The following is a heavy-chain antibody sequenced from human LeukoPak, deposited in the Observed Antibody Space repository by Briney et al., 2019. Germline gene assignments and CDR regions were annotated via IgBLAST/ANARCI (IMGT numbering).Heavy chain of an antibody. CDR2: ISGYNGNT. D-gene: IGHD3-3*01. J-gene: IGHJ5*02. CDR1: GDTFNRHG. Sequence: ASVKVSCKASGDTFNRHGINWVRQAPGQGLEWMGWISGYNGNTNYERKVQGRVTLTRDASTSTAYMELRNLRSDDTAVCFCARANMVFGVDIEQNWFDLWGQGTRVIVSS. V-gene: IGHV1-18*01. CDR3: ARANMVFGVDIEQNWFDL.